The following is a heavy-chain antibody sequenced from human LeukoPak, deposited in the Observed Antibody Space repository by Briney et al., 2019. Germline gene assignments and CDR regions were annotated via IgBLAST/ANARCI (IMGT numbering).Heavy chain of an antibody. CDR3: ARCSPGDSSNFYAVLQY. CDR2: IIPVFGPT. V-gene: IGHV1-69*06. CDR1: GGTFSSYA. D-gene: IGHD3-22*01. J-gene: IGHJ4*02. Sequence: SVKVSCKASGGTFSSYAVSWVRLTPGQGLEWLGGIIPVFGPTTYAQKFQAKVTMTADKSTHTPYLEISSLTSDDTAVYYCARCSPGDSSNFYAVLQYWGQGTQVTVPT.